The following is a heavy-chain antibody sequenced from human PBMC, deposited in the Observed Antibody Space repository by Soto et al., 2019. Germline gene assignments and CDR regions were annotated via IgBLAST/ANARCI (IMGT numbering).Heavy chain of an antibody. CDR3: ATGTLVGRAFDI. V-gene: IGHV3-9*01. Sequence: EVQLVESGGGLVQPGRSLRLSCAASGFTFNDYAMHWVRQAPGKGMEWVSGISWNSGSIGYADSVKGRFTISRDNAKNTVDLQMNSLMAEDTAWDYCATGTLVGRAFDIWGEGTMVTVSS. CDR2: ISWNSGSI. D-gene: IGHD2-15*01. CDR1: GFTFNDYA. J-gene: IGHJ3*02.